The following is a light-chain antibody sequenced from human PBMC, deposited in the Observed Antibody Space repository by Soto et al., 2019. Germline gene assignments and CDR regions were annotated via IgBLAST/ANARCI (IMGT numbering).Light chain of an antibody. Sequence: HSALTQPPSASGSPGQSVTISCTGTSGDIGGYDYDSWYQQHPGKAPKLMIYEVTKRPLGVPDRFSGSKSGNTASLTVSGLQAEDEADYYCSSYAGSNNPYVFGTGTKVTVL. V-gene: IGLV2-8*01. CDR3: SSYAGSNNPYV. CDR1: SGDIGGYDY. J-gene: IGLJ1*01. CDR2: EVT.